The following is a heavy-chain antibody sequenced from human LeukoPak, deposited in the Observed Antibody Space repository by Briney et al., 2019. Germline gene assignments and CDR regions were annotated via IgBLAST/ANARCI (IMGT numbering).Heavy chain of an antibody. CDR3: AKSSHSNAWDDFDY. V-gene: IGHV3-23*01. CDR2: IADSGGDT. CDR1: GFTFTSYV. J-gene: IGHJ4*02. Sequence: GGSLRLSCAASGFTFTSYVMNWVHQAPGQGLEWVSTIADSGGDTYYADSVKGRFTVSRDDSENTLYLQMHSLRAEDTATYYCAKSSHSNAWDDFDYWGQGTLVTVSS. D-gene: IGHD5-18*01.